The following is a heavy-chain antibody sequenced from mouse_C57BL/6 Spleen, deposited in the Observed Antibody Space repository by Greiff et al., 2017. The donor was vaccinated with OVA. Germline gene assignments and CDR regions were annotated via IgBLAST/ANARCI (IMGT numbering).Heavy chain of an antibody. CDR1: GYTFTSYW. CDR3: ATPSYYDYGGGFAY. J-gene: IGHJ3*01. Sequence: QVQLQQPGAELVKPGASVKLSCKASGYTFTSYWMHWVKQRPGRGLEWIGRIDPNSGGTKYNEKFKSKATLTVDKPSSTAYMQLSSLTSEDSAVYYCATPSYYDYGGGFAYWGQGTLVTVSA. D-gene: IGHD2-4*01. V-gene: IGHV1-72*01. CDR2: IDPNSGGT.